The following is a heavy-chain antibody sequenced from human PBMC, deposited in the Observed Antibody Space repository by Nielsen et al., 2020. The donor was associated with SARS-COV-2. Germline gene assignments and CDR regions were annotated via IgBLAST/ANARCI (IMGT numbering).Heavy chain of an antibody. CDR2: INPNSAGT. V-gene: IGHV1-2*06. J-gene: IGHJ5*02. Sequence: ASVKVSCKASGYTFTGHYIHWVRLAPGQGLEWMGRINPNSAGTNYAQRFKGRVTLTTDTSISTAYMDLSRLRSDDTAVYYCARDEYNYGYNWFDTWGQGTLVTVSS. CDR3: ARDEYNYGYNWFDT. D-gene: IGHD5-18*01. CDR1: GYTFTGHY.